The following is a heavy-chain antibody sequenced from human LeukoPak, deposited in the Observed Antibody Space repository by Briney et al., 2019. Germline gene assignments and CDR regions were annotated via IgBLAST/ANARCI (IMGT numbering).Heavy chain of an antibody. Sequence: SETLSLTCTVSGGSISSYFWSWIRQPAGKGLEWIGRSYTTGSTNYNPSLKSRVTMSLDTSKNQLSLNLSSVTAADTAVYYCARSGGSGFQLDSWGQGTLVTVSS. V-gene: IGHV4-4*07. D-gene: IGHD1-26*01. CDR1: GGSISSYF. J-gene: IGHJ4*02. CDR2: SYTTGST. CDR3: ARSGGSGFQLDS.